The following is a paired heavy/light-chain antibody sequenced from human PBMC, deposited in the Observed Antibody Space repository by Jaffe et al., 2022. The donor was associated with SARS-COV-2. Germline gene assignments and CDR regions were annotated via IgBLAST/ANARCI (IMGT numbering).Light chain of an antibody. CDR3: QQSYRTPWT. V-gene: IGKV1-39*01. CDR2: VAS. Sequence: DIQMTQSPSSLSASVGDRVTITCRASQTISSYLNWYQQKPGKAPKLLIYVASSLQSGVPSRFSGSGSGTDFSLTISSLQPEDFATYYCQQSYRTPWTVGQGTKVEIK. CDR1: QTISSY. J-gene: IGKJ1*01.
Heavy chain of an antibody. J-gene: IGHJ5*02. Sequence: QVQLVQSGSELKKPGASVKVSCKAAGYTFTHYGINWLRQAPGQGLEWMGWINTNTGNPTYAQGFTGRFVFSLDTSVSTAYLQISSLKAEDTAVYYCARGRRDWEVQSFDPWGQGTLVTVSS. CDR3: ARGRRDWEVQSFDP. D-gene: IGHD1-26*01. CDR2: INTNTGNP. V-gene: IGHV7-4-1*02. CDR1: GYTFTHYG.